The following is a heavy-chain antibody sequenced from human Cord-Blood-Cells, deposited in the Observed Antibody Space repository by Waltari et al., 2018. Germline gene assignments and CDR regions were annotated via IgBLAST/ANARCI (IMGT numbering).Heavy chain of an antibody. D-gene: IGHD3-22*01. CDR1: GGTFSSYA. Sequence: QVQLVQSGAAVKKPGSSVKVSCKASGGTFSSYAISWVRQAPGQGLEWMGWISPRLGTANSAQKLQGRVTITADKATSTAYMELSSLRSEDTAVYYCARGPPDSSAFDYWGQGTLVTVSS. CDR3: ARGPPDSSAFDY. J-gene: IGHJ4*02. V-gene: IGHV1-69*06. CDR2: ISPRLGTA.